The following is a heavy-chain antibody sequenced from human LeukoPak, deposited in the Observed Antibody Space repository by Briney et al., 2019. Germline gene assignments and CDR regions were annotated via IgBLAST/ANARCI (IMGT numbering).Heavy chain of an antibody. J-gene: IGHJ5*02. CDR3: ARAYSSGLVKFDP. D-gene: IGHD6-19*01. CDR2: FDPEDGET. V-gene: IGHV1-24*01. Sequence: GGFDPEDGETIYAQKFQGRVTMTEDTSTDTAYMELSSLRSEDTAVYYCARAYSSGLVKFDPWGQGTLVTVSS.